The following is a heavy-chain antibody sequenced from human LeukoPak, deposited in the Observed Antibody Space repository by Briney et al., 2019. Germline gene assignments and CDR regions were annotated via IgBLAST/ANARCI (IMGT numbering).Heavy chain of an antibody. V-gene: IGHV3-48*03. CDR3: AELGITMIGGV. CDR2: ISSSGSTI. J-gene: IGHJ6*03. Sequence: PGRSLRLSCAASGFTFSSYEMNWVRQAPGKGLEWVSYISSSGSTIYYADSVKGRFTISRDNAKNSLYLQMNSLRAEDTAVYYCAELGITMIGGVGGKGTRVTIP. CDR1: GFTFSSYE. D-gene: IGHD3-10*02.